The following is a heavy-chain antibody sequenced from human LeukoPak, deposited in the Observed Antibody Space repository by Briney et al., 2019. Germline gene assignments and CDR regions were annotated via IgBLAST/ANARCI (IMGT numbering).Heavy chain of an antibody. CDR1: GFIFSSYW. V-gene: IGHV3-7*01. CDR2: IKQDGSEK. Sequence: GGSLRLSCAASGFIFSSYWMSWVRQAPGKGLEWVANIKQDGSEKYYVDSVKGRFTISRDNAKNSLYLQMNSLRAEDTAIYFCASRKFYYDSSGYSSDAFDIWGQGTMVTVSS. J-gene: IGHJ3*02. D-gene: IGHD3-22*01. CDR3: ASRKFYYDSSGYSSDAFDI.